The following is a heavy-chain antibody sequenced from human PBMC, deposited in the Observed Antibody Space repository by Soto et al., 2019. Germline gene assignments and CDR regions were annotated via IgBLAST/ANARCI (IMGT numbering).Heavy chain of an antibody. CDR2: ITPIFGTA. J-gene: IGHJ6*02. CDR3: AREGHYYYGMDV. CDR1: GGTFSSYA. V-gene: IGHV1-69*13. Sequence: GASVKVSCKASGGTFSSYAISWVREAPGQGLEWMGGITPIFGTANYAQKFQGRVTITADESTSTAYMELSSLRSEDTAVYYCAREGHYYYGMDVWGQGTTVTVSS.